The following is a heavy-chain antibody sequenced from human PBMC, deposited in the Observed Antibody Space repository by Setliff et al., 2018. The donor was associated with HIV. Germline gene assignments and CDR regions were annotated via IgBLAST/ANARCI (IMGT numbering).Heavy chain of an antibody. CDR2: IIPIFGTN. CDR1: GGTFSSFA. CDR3: ASLTYCGGDCYSTGASDI. J-gene: IGHJ3*02. Sequence: SVKVSCKASGGTFSSFAISWVRQAPGQGLEWMGGIIPIFGTNKYPLKFQGRFTITADESTTTAYMEVSRLRSEDTAVYYCASLTYCGGDCYSTGASDIWGQWTMVTVS. D-gene: IGHD2-21*01. V-gene: IGHV1-69*13.